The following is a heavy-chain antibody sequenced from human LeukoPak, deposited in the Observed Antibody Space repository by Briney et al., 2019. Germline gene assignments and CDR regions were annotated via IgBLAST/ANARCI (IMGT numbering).Heavy chain of an antibody. Sequence: GGSLRLSCVASGFTFSNYDMHWVRQATGKGLEWVSAIDTAGDTYYPDSVKGQFTISRENAKNSLYLQMNSLRAGDTAAYYCAGVSGGGGESTYFDYWGRGTLVTVSS. CDR2: IDTAGDT. CDR1: GFTFSNYD. J-gene: IGHJ4*02. V-gene: IGHV3-13*01. D-gene: IGHD3-16*01. CDR3: AGVSGGGGESTYFDY.